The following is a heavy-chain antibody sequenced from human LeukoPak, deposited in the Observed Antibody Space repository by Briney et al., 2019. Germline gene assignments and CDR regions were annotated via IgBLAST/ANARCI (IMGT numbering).Heavy chain of an antibody. V-gene: IGHV3-74*01. CDR2: LSGDGITT. Sequence: PGGSLRLSCAASDFTFSSHWMYWVRQAPGKGLVWVARLSGDGITTRHADSVKGRFTISRDNAKNTLYLQMNSLRVEDTAPYYCARGIASSRSVAIDLWGQGTLVAVSS. D-gene: IGHD6-13*01. CDR1: DFTFSSHW. CDR3: ARGIASSRSVAIDL. J-gene: IGHJ4*02.